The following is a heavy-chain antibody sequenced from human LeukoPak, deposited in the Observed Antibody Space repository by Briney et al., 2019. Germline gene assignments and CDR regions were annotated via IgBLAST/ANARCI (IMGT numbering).Heavy chain of an antibody. J-gene: IGHJ6*03. CDR3: AREVTTITHIYYYIDV. D-gene: IGHD4-11*01. V-gene: IGHV4-34*01. Sequence: KPSETLSLTCAVYGGSFSGFYWTWIRQPPGKGLEWIGEINHSGSTNYNPSLKSRVTISVDTSKNQFSLKLTSVTAADTAVYYCAREVTTITHIYYYIDVWGKGTTVTVSS. CDR2: INHSGST. CDR1: GGSFSGFY.